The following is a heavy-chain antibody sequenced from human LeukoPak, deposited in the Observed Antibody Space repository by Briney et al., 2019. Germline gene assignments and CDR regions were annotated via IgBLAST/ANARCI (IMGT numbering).Heavy chain of an antibody. CDR1: GGSFSTYY. Sequence: SETLSLTCAVYGGSFSTYYWSWIRQPPGKGLEWIGEINHTGSTNYNPSLKSRVTISVDTSKNQVSLKLSSVTAADTAMYYCARGLGPAANPNWFDPWGQGTLVTVSS. CDR3: ARGLGPAANPNWFDP. CDR2: INHTGST. V-gene: IGHV4-34*01. D-gene: IGHD2-2*01. J-gene: IGHJ5*02.